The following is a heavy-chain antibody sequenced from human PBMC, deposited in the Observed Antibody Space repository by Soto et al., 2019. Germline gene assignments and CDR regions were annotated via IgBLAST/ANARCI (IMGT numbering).Heavy chain of an antibody. Sequence: QVQLQESGPGLVKSSGTLSLTCAVSGDSISSPHWWSWVRQPPGKGLEWIGEIYHSGTTNYNPSLKSRVTRSVDKSKNQLSLMLSSVTAADTAVYYWARLGTRFYFQHWGQGTLVTVSS. J-gene: IGHJ1*01. D-gene: IGHD1-1*01. V-gene: IGHV4-4*02. CDR2: IYHSGTT. CDR3: ARLGTRFYFQH. CDR1: GDSISSPHW.